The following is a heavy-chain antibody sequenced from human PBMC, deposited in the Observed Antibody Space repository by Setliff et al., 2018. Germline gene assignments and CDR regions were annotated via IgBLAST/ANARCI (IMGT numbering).Heavy chain of an antibody. J-gene: IGHJ6*03. Sequence: GGSLRLSCAASGFTFSSYAMSWVRQAPGKGLEWVSVISGSGGSTYYADSVKGRFTISRDNAKNSLYLQMNSLRAEDTAVYYCARDPGWRTLFYYYYYMDVWGKGTTVTVSS. CDR1: GFTFSSYA. V-gene: IGHV3-23*01. CDR2: ISGSGGST. CDR3: ARDPGWRTLFYYYYYMDV. D-gene: IGHD3-3*01.